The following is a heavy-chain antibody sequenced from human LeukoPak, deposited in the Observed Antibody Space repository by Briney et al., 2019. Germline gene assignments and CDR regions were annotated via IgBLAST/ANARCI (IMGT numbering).Heavy chain of an antibody. D-gene: IGHD2-15*01. J-gene: IGHJ4*02. CDR3: AKDRPYCSGGSCYHPTDY. CDR2: IRNDGSDK. Sequence: GGSLRLSCAASGFIFSTYGMHWVRQAPGKGLEWVAFIRNDGSDKYYAVSVKGRFTISRDNSKNTLYLQMNSLRAEDTAVYYCAKDRPYCSGGSCYHPTDYWGQGTLVTVSS. V-gene: IGHV3-30*02. CDR1: GFIFSTYG.